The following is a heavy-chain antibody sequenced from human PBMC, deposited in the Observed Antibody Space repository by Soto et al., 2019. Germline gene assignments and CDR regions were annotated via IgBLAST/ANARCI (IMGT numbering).Heavy chain of an antibody. J-gene: IGHJ4*02. Sequence: QITLKESGPTLVKPTQTLTLTCTFSGFSLSTSGVGVAWIRQPPGKALEWLGLIFWDDDKRYSPSLKSRLTITQDTSKNQVVLTMTNMDPVDTATYYCAHRLEWPVFRDYWGQGTLVTVSS. D-gene: IGHD6-19*01. CDR3: AHRLEWPVFRDY. CDR2: IFWDDDK. V-gene: IGHV2-5*02. CDR1: GFSLSTSGVG.